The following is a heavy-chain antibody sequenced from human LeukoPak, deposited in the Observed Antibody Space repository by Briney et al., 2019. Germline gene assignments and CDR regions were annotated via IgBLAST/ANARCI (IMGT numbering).Heavy chain of an antibody. Sequence: SETLSLTCTVSGGSISSYYWSWIRQPPGKGLEWIGYIYYSGSTNYNPSLKSRVTISVDKSKNQFSLKLSSVTAADTAVYYCANYMTDDAFDIWGQGTMVTVSS. CDR1: GGSISSYY. CDR2: IYYSGST. CDR3: ANYMTDDAFDI. V-gene: IGHV4-59*12. J-gene: IGHJ3*02. D-gene: IGHD3-10*01.